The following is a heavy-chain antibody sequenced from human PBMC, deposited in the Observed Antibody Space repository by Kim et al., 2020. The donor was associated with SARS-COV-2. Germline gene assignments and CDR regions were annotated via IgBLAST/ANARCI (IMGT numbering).Heavy chain of an antibody. CDR2: INSDGSST. CDR1: GFTFSSYW. CDR3: ARDDAPLSVRVPLWFDP. J-gene: IGHJ5*02. D-gene: IGHD3-10*01. V-gene: IGHV3-74*01. Sequence: GGSLRLSCAASGFTFSSYWMHWVRQAPGKGLVWVSRINSDGSSTSYADSVKGRFTISRDNAKNTLYLQMNSLRAEDTAVYYCARDDAPLSVRVPLWFDPWGQGTLVTVSS.